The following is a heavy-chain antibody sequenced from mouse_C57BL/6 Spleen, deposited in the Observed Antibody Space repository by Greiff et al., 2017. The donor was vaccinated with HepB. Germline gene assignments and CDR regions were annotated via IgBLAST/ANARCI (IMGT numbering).Heavy chain of an antibody. Sequence: EVQGVESGGGLVKPGGSLKLSCAASGFTFSSYAMSWVRQTPEKRLEWVATISDGGSYTYYPDNVKGRFTISRDNAKNNLYLQMSHLKSEDTAMYYCARDWEGNWFAYWGQGTLVTVSA. J-gene: IGHJ3*01. D-gene: IGHD4-1*01. CDR1: GFTFSSYA. V-gene: IGHV5-4*01. CDR2: ISDGGSYT. CDR3: ARDWEGNWFAY.